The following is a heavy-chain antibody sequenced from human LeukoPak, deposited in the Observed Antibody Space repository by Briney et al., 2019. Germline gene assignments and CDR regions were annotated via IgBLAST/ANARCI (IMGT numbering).Heavy chain of an antibody. CDR3: ARHSDYYGSGSYYTALYNWFDP. CDR1: GGSISSSSYY. CDR2: IYYSGST. V-gene: IGHV4-39*01. D-gene: IGHD3-10*01. Sequence: SETLSPTCTVSGGSISSSSYYWGWIRQPPGKGLEWIGSIYYSGSTYYNPSLKSRVTISVDTSKNQFSLKLSSVTAADTAVYYCARHSDYYGSGSYYTALYNWFDPWGQGTLVTVSS. J-gene: IGHJ5*02.